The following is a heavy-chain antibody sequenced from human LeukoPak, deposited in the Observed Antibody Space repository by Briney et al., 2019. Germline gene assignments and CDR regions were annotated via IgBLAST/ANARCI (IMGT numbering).Heavy chain of an antibody. CDR2: ICYRGSI. CDR1: GGSISSSTHY. V-gene: IGHV4-39*01. Sequence: PSETLSLTSAGSGGSISSSTHYCGWIRQPPGKGIEWIGNICYRGSIYNNPSLKSRVTISVDTSKNQFSLKLSSVTAANTAVYYCARRGRYGSGSYYYFDYWGQGTLVTVSS. D-gene: IGHD3-10*01. CDR3: ARRGRYGSGSYYYFDY. J-gene: IGHJ4*02.